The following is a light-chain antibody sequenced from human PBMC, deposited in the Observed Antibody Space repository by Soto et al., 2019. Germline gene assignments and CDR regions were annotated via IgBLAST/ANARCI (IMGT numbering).Light chain of an antibody. CDR3: CSYVSYTTYV. J-gene: IGLJ1*01. CDR2: EDT. Sequence: QSALTQPASVSGSPGQSITFSCTGTSSDVGSYKFVSWYQQHPDKAPKLLIYEDTKRPSGVSNRFSGSRSANTASLTISELQAEDEADYYCCSYVSYTTYVLGSGTKVTVL. V-gene: IGLV2-23*01. CDR1: SSDVGSYKF.